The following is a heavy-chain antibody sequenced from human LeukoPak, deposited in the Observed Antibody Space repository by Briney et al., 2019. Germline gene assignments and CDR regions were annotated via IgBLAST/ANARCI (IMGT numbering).Heavy chain of an antibody. CDR3: ARVKNHRGIAVAGSDY. D-gene: IGHD6-13*01. Sequence: GGSLRLSCAASGFTFSSYAMSWVRQAPGKGLEWVSAISSSSSYIYYADSVKGRFTISRDNAKNSLYLQVSSLRAEDTAVYYCARVKNHRGIAVAGSDYWGQGTLVTVSS. CDR1: GFTFSSYA. CDR2: ISSSSSYI. V-gene: IGHV3-21*01. J-gene: IGHJ4*02.